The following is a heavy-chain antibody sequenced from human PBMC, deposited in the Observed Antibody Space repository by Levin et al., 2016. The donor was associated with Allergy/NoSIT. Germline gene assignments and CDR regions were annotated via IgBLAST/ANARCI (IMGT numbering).Heavy chain of an antibody. CDR2: ISGSSTYT. D-gene: IGHD1-26*01. Sequence: WIRQPPGKGLEWLSYISGSSTYTNYADSVKGRFTISRDNAKNSLYLQMNSLRAEDTAVYYCARDGRVTGSYVGLYYFDSWGQGTLVTVSS. V-gene: IGHV3-11*05. J-gene: IGHJ4*02. CDR3: ARDGRVTGSYVGLYYFDS.